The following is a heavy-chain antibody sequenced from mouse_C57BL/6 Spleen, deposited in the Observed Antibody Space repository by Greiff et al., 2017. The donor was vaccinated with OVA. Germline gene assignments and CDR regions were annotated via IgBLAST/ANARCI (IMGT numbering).Heavy chain of an antibody. V-gene: IGHV1-26*01. CDR1: GYTFTDYY. J-gene: IGHJ1*03. CDR3: ARHDYDQYFDV. D-gene: IGHD2-4*01. CDR2: INPNNGGT. Sequence: EVQLQQSGPELVKPGASVKISCKASGYTFTDYYMNWVKQSHGKSLEWIGDINPNNGGTSYNQKFKGKATLTVDKSSSTAYMELRSLTSEDSAVYYCARHDYDQYFDVWGTGTTVTVSS.